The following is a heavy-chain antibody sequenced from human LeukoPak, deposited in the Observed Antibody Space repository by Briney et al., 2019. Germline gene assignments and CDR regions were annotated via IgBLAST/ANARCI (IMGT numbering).Heavy chain of an antibody. D-gene: IGHD3-10*01. CDR1: GFTFSSYE. CDR3: ARSTAPSYNYGSGTYYYYFDY. Sequence: GGSLGLSCAASGFTFSSYEMNWVSQAPGKGLEWVSYISSSGRTIYYADSVKGRFTISRDNAKNSLYLQMNSLSAEDTAVYYCARSTAPSYNYGSGTYYYYFDYWGQGTLVTVSS. V-gene: IGHV3-48*03. CDR2: ISSSGRTI. J-gene: IGHJ4*02.